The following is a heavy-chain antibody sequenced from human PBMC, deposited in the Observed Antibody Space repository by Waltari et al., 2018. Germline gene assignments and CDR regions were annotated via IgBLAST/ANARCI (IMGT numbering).Heavy chain of an antibody. CDR3: AREREGDYGGDC. D-gene: IGHD4-17*01. J-gene: IGHJ4*02. Sequence: EVQLVESGGGMVKPGGSLRLSCAASGFTFSSYSMNWVRQAPGKGLEWVSSISSSSSYIYYADSVKGRFTISRDNAKNSLYLQMNSLGAEDTAVYYCAREREGDYGGDCWGQGTLVIVSS. V-gene: IGHV3-21*01. CDR2: ISSSSSYI. CDR1: GFTFSSYS.